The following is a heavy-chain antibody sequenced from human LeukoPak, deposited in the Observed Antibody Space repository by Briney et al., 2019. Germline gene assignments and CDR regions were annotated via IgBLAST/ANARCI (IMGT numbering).Heavy chain of an antibody. CDR2: IKEAESEK. D-gene: IGHD3-10*01. J-gene: IGHJ4*02. Sequence: PGASLRLSWAASGFSFSNYWMGWVRHPPGKGLEVMANIKEAESEKYHVDSVKGRFTISRDNDKNSLYLQRNSLRAEVTAVYYCARTCVINPHHYFDYGDQETLVTVHS. CDR3: ARTCVINPHHYFDY. V-gene: IGHV3-7*01. CDR1: GFSFSNYW.